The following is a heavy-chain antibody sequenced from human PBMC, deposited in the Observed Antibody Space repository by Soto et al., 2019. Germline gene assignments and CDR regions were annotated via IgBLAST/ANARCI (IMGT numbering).Heavy chain of an antibody. CDR1: GGSITSGGSS. Sequence: SETLSLTCSVSGGSITSGGSSWSWIRQFPGEGLEWIGYIYYTGSTHYNPSLKSRVTISRDTSQNQFSLKLTSVTAADTAVYYCANDYSGSLFTYWGQGTLVTVSS. CDR2: IYYTGST. CDR3: ANDYSGSLFTY. V-gene: IGHV4-31*03. J-gene: IGHJ4*02. D-gene: IGHD2-15*01.